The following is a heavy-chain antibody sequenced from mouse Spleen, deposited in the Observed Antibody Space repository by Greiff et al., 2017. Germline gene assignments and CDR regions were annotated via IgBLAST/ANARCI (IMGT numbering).Heavy chain of an antibody. D-gene: IGHD2-4*01. CDR1: GYTFTSYW. J-gene: IGHJ2*01. V-gene: IGHV1-55*01. Sequence: VQLQESGAELVKPGASVKMSCKASGYTFTSYWITWVKQRPGQGLEWIGDIYPGSGSTNYNEKFKSKATLTVDTSSSTAYMQLSSLTSEDSAVYYCARELIYYDSFDYWGQGTTLTVSS. CDR2: IYPGSGST. CDR3: ARELIYYDSFDY.